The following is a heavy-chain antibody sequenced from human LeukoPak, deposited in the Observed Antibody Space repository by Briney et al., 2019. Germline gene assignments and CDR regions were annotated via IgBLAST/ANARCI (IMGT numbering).Heavy chain of an antibody. D-gene: IGHD1-1*01. CDR3: ARGPRTTGNYYYYMDV. V-gene: IGHV3-21*01. CDR1: GFTFSSYS. J-gene: IGHJ6*03. Sequence: GGSLRLSCAASGFTFSSYSLNWVRQAPGKGLEWVSSISSSSSYIYYADSVTGRFTISRDNAKNSLYLQMNSLRAEDTAVYYCARGPRTTGNYYYYMDVWGKGTTVTVSS. CDR2: ISSSSSYI.